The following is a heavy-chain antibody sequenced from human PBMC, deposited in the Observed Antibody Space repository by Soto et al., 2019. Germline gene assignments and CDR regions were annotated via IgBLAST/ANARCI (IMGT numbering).Heavy chain of an antibody. D-gene: IGHD1-1*01. V-gene: IGHV3-21*01. Sequence: PGGSLRLSCAASGFTFSSYSMNWVRQAPGKGLEWVSSISSSSSYIYYADSVKGRFTISRDNAKNSLYLQMNSLRAEDAAVYYCARGLLWSYNRYYYYVMDVWGQGTTVTVSS. CDR1: GFTFSSYS. CDR3: ARGLLWSYNRYYYYVMDV. CDR2: ISSSSSYI. J-gene: IGHJ6*02.